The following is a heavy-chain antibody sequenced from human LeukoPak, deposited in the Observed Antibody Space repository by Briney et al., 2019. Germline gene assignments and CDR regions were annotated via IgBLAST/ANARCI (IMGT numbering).Heavy chain of an antibody. CDR1: GFTFSSYG. Sequence: GGSLRLSCAASGFTFSSYGMHWVRQAPGKRLEWVAFIRYDGSNKYYADSVKGRFTISRDNSKNTLYLQMNSLRAEDTAVYYCAKVGYYYDSSGYLFDYWGQGTLVTVSS. CDR3: AKVGYYYDSSGYLFDY. J-gene: IGHJ4*02. D-gene: IGHD3-22*01. V-gene: IGHV3-30*02. CDR2: IRYDGSNK.